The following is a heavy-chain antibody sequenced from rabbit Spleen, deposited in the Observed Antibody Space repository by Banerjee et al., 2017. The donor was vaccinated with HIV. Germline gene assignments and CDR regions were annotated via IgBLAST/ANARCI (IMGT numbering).Heavy chain of an antibody. V-gene: IGHV1S45*01. CDR3: ARAPDSGYWAVAFNL. J-gene: IGHJ4*01. Sequence: QEQLVESGGGLVQPGGSLKLSCKASGIDFNSNYWICWVRQAPGKGPRWIACIYNGDGSTYYASWAKGRFTISKTSSTTVTLQVTSLTTADTATYSCARAPDSGYWAVAFNLWGPGTLVTVS. D-gene: IGHD1-1*01. CDR1: GIDFNSNYW. CDR2: IYNGDGST.